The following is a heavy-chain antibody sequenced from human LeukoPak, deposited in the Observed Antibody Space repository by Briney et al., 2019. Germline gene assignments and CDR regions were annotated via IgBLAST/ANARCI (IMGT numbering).Heavy chain of an antibody. CDR1: GFTFSSYA. CDR3: ARELDSYGYDYYYYYGMDV. Sequence: GGSLRLSCAASGFTFSSYAMSWVRQAPGKGLEWVSAISGSGGSTYYADSVKGRFTISRDNSKNTLYLQMNSLRAEDTAVYYCARELDSYGYDYYYYYGMDVWGQGTTVTVSS. J-gene: IGHJ6*02. V-gene: IGHV3-23*01. CDR2: ISGSGGST. D-gene: IGHD5-18*01.